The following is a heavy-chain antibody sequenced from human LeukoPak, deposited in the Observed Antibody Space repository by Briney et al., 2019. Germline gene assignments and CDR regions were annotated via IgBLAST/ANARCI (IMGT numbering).Heavy chain of an antibody. CDR3: ARVRNRIQLWPLFDY. J-gene: IGHJ4*02. V-gene: IGHV3-33*01. Sequence: PGGSLRLSCAASGFTFSSYGMHWVRQAPGKGLEWVAVIWYDGSNKYYADSVKGRFTISRDNSKNTLYLQMNSLRAEDTAVYYCARVRNRIQLWPLFDYWGQGTLVTVSS. CDR1: GFTFSSYG. D-gene: IGHD5-18*01. CDR2: IWYDGSNK.